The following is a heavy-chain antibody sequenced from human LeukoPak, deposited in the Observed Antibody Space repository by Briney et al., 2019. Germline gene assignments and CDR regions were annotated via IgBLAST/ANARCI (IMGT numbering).Heavy chain of an antibody. CDR1: GGSFSGYY. CDR2: IFTSGST. D-gene: IGHD1-26*01. CDR3: ARDRDSGSSSNRFYFDY. V-gene: IGHV4-4*07. Sequence: PSETLSLTCAVYGGSFSGYYWSWIRQPPGKGLEWIARIFTSGSTNYNPSLKSRVTMSVDTSMNQLSLKLSSVTAADTAVYYCARDRDSGSSSNRFYFDYWGQGTLVTVSS. J-gene: IGHJ4*02.